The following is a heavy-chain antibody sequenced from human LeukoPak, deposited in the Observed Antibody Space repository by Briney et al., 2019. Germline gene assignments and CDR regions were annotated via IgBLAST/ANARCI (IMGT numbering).Heavy chain of an antibody. D-gene: IGHD6-13*01. Sequence: SGPTLVNPTQTLTLTCTFSGFSLSTSGVGVGWIRQPPGKALEWLALIYWNDDKRYSPSLKSRLTITKDTSKNQVVLTMTNMDPVDTATYYCAHSESQQLVYYYYYMDVWGKGTTVTVSS. CDR1: GFSLSTSGVG. CDR2: IYWNDDK. V-gene: IGHV2-5*01. J-gene: IGHJ6*03. CDR3: AHSESQQLVYYYYYMDV.